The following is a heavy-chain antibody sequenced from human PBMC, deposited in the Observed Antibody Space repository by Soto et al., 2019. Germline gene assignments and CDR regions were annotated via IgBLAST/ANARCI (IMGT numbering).Heavy chain of an antibody. Sequence: WETLSLTCTVSGYSISSGYSWAWIRQPPGKGLEWIGSIYHSGTTYLNPSLKSRITISVDTSKNQFSLKLTSVTAADTAVYYCARDLYCSSTNCYGGGWFDPWGQGNLVTVSS. CDR3: ARDLYCSSTNCYGGGWFDP. V-gene: IGHV4-38-2*02. D-gene: IGHD2-2*01. CDR2: IYHSGTT. J-gene: IGHJ5*02. CDR1: GYSISSGYS.